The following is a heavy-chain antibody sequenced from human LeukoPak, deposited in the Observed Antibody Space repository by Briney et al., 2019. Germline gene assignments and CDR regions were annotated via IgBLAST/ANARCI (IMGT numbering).Heavy chain of an antibody. Sequence: SETLSLTCTVSDGSISNYYWTWIRQPAGKGLEWIGRIYVSGSTNYNPSLKSRVTISVDTSKDQFSLNLTSVTAADTAVYYCAREGKSTGYSGGLGFNYWGQGTLVTVSS. CDR1: DGSISNYY. D-gene: IGHD6-19*01. V-gene: IGHV4-4*07. CDR2: IYVSGST. CDR3: AREGKSTGYSGGLGFNY. J-gene: IGHJ4*02.